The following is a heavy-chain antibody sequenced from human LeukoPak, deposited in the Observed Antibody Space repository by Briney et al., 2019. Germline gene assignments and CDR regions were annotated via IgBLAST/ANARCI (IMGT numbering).Heavy chain of an antibody. D-gene: IGHD6-13*01. CDR1: GFTFSTYS. J-gene: IGHJ4*02. V-gene: IGHV3-48*01. CDR2: ITRSSSAI. CDR3: AKDRETTASGTFDY. Sequence: GGSLRLSCAASGFTFSTYSMNWVRQAPGKGLEWVSYITRSSSAIYYADSVKGRFTISRDNAKNSLYLQMNSLRAEDTGVYYCAKDRETTASGTFDYWGQGTLVTVSS.